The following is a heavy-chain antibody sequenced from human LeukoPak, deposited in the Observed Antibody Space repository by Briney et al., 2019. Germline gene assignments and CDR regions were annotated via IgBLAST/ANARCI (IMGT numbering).Heavy chain of an antibody. CDR2: IDTDGGRT. CDR3: ARDDSNGRANY. Sequence: PGGCRRLSCAAPGFSLSNYWMHWVRHAPGKGLGWVSRIDTDGGRTVYADSRKGRFTISRDNAKNPLYLQMNSLRAEDTAVYYGARDDSNGRANYRGQGTLVTVSS. D-gene: IGHD3-22*01. CDR1: GFSLSNYW. J-gene: IGHJ4*02. V-gene: IGHV3-74*01.